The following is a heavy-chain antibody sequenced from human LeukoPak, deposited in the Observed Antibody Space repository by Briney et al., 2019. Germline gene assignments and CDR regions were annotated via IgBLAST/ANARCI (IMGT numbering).Heavy chain of an antibody. CDR3: ARDRAIFGVVITQFGY. V-gene: IGHV1-69*13. CDR1: GGTFSSYA. J-gene: IGHJ4*02. CDR2: IIPIFGTA. D-gene: IGHD3-3*01. Sequence: SVKVSCKASGGTFSSYAISWVRQAPGQGLEWMGGIIPIFGTANYAQKFQGRVTITADESTSTAYMELSSLRSEDTAVYYCARDRAIFGVVITQFGYWGQGTLVTVSS.